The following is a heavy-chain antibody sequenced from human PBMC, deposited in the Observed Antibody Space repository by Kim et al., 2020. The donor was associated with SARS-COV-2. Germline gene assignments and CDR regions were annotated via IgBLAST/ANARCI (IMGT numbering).Heavy chain of an antibody. CDR3: ARDKITMVRGVIGTSRYYYYGMDV. Sequence: SETLSLTCTVSGGSISSGGYYWSWIRQHPGKGLEWIGYIYYSGSTYYNPSLKSRVTISVDTSKNQFSLKLSSVTAADTAVYYCARDKITMVRGVIGTSRYYYYGMDVWGQGTTVTVSS. CDR2: IYYSGST. J-gene: IGHJ6*02. CDR1: GGSISSGGYY. D-gene: IGHD3-10*01. V-gene: IGHV4-31*03.